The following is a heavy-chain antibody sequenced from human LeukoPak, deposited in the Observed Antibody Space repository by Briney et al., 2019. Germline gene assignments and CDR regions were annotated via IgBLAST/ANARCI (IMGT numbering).Heavy chain of an antibody. D-gene: IGHD5-12*01. Sequence: SETLSLTCAVYGGSFSGYYWSWIRQPPGKGLEWIGEINHSGSTNYNPFLKSRVTISVDTSKNQFSLKLSSVTAADTAVYYCARHGLRFYYYYGMDVWGQGTTVTVSS. CDR2: INHSGST. J-gene: IGHJ6*02. V-gene: IGHV4-34*01. CDR1: GGSFSGYY. CDR3: ARHGLRFYYYYGMDV.